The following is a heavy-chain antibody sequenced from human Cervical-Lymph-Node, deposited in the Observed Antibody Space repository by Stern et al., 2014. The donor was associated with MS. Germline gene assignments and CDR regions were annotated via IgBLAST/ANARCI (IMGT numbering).Heavy chain of an antibody. J-gene: IGHJ4*02. Sequence: VQLLESGAEVKKPGASVKVSCKASGYTFTGYYIHWVRQAPGQGLEWMGWINPNSGGTNYAQKFQGRVTMTRDTSISTAYMELSRLRSDDTAVYYCARNLLRYFDCFDYWGQGTLVTVSS. V-gene: IGHV1-2*02. CDR3: ARNLLRYFDCFDY. D-gene: IGHD3-9*01. CDR1: GYTFTGYY. CDR2: INPNSGGT.